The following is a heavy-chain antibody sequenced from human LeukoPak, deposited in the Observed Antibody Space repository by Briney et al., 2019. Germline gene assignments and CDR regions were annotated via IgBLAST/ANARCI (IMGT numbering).Heavy chain of an antibody. Sequence: SETLSLTCAVYGGSFSGYYWSWIRQPPGKGLEWIGEINHSGSTNYNPSLKSRVTISVDTSKNQFSLELTPVTAADTAVYSCATNGNPGRNWFDPWGQGTLVTVSS. CDR1: GGSFSGYY. CDR2: INHSGST. J-gene: IGHJ5*02. CDR3: ATNGNPGRNWFDP. V-gene: IGHV4-34*01. D-gene: IGHD1-26*01.